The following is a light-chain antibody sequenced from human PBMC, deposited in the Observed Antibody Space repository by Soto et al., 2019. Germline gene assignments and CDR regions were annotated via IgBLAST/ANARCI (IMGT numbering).Light chain of an antibody. CDR1: QSLVYSDGITY. CDR3: LRYAHWPFA. J-gene: IGKJ3*01. Sequence: VVLTQSPLSLPVTLGQPSSISCMSGQSLVYSDGITYLNWLQQRRGQSPRRIIYKVSNRDSGVPDRFSGGGSGTYFTLKISRVEPEDVGVYFCLRYAHWPFAFGPGTRVDI. V-gene: IGKV2-30*01. CDR2: KVS.